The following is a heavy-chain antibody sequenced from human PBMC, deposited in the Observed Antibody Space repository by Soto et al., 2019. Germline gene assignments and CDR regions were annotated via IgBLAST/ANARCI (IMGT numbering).Heavy chain of an antibody. V-gene: IGHV4-4*07. J-gene: IGHJ4*02. D-gene: IGHD3-3*01. CDR2: IDASGST. CDR3: ARGGHDFWSGPFDY. CDR1: DGSVSTYY. Sequence: SETLSLTCTVSDGSVSTYYCNWIRQPAGKGLEWIGRIDASGSTDYDPSLKSRVTMSVDTSKNQFSLRLSSVTAADTAVYYCARGGHDFWSGPFDYWGQGAQVTVSS.